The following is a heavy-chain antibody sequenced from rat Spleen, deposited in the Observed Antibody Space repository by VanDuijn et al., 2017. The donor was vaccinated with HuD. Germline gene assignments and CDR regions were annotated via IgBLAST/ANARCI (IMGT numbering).Heavy chain of an antibody. J-gene: IGHJ2*01. Sequence: EVQLVESGGGLVQPGRSLKLSCTASGLSFSNYDMAWVRQAPTKGLEWVASISYDGCNTYYRDSVKGRFTISRDNAKSTLYLQMDSLRSEDTATYYCARGTYFRHWGQGVMVTVSS. V-gene: IGHV5-25*01. CDR3: ARGTYFRH. CDR1: GLSFSNYD. CDR2: ISYDGCNT. D-gene: IGHD4-6*01.